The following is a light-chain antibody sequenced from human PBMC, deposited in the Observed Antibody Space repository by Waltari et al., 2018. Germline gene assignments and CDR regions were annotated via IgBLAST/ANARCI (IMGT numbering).Light chain of an antibody. CDR3: QQYNTWPS. Sequence: EIVMTQSPATLSVSPGERATLSCRASQNISTHLVWYQHNPGQAPRLLIYAASTRATGTPARFSGHGSGTEFTLTISSLQSEYFALYYCQQYNTWPSFGPGTKVDIK. V-gene: IGKV3-15*01. J-gene: IGKJ3*01. CDR1: QNISTH. CDR2: AAS.